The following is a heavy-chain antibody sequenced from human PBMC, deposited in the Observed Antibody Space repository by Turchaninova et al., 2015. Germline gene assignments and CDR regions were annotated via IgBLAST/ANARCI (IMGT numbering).Heavy chain of an antibody. D-gene: IGHD2-8*01. CDR3: ARDNEAFDY. CDR1: GYAFSSLY. V-gene: IGHV1-46*01. CDR2: IYPRDEST. J-gene: IGHJ4*02. Sequence: QVQLVQSGAEVKEPGASVKLSCKASGYAFSSLYLHWVRQAPGQGLEWMGVIYPRDESTNYPQKFQGRVTMTSDTSTSTVYMELSSLRSEDTALYYCARDNEAFDYWSQGTLVTVSS.